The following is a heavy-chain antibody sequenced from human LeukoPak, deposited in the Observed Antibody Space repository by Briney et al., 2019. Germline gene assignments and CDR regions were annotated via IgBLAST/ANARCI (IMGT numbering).Heavy chain of an antibody. CDR1: GFTFSSYA. V-gene: IGHV3-33*08. D-gene: IGHD4-23*01. Sequence: GGSLRLSCAASGFTFSSYAMSWVRQAPGKGLEWVAVIWYDGSNKYYADSVKGRFTISRDNSKNTLYLQMNSLRAEDTAVYYCAKGFYGGNQYYFDYWGQGTLVTVSS. CDR3: AKGFYGGNQYYFDY. J-gene: IGHJ4*02. CDR2: IWYDGSNK.